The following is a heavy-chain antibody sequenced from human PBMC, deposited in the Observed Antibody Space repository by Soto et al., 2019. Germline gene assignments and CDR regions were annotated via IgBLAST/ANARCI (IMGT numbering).Heavy chain of an antibody. CDR3: ARSKNYDFWSGYLDYYYYYYMDV. CDR2: IWYDGSNK. J-gene: IGHJ6*03. V-gene: IGHV3-33*01. Sequence: GGSLRLSCAASGFTFSSYGMHWVRQAPGKGLEWVAVIWYDGSNKYYADSVKGRFTISRDNSKNTLYLQMNSLRAEDTAVYYCARSKNYDFWSGYLDYYYYYYMDVWGKGTTVTVSS. CDR1: GFTFSSYG. D-gene: IGHD3-3*01.